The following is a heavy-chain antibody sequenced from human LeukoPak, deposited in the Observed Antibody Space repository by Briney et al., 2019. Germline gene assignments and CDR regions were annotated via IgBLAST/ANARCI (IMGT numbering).Heavy chain of an antibody. V-gene: IGHV4-31*03. Sequence: PSQTLSLTCNVAAVSVSDGRYYWNWIRQHPGKGLEWIPYKYYSGSANYNPSLKSRLTISIDTSKNQFSLQLSSVTAADTATYYCATPYCSSISCLDVFNMWGQGTRVTVSS. CDR2: KYYSGSA. D-gene: IGHD2-2*01. CDR1: AVSVSDGRYY. CDR3: ATPYCSSISCLDVFNM. J-gene: IGHJ3*02.